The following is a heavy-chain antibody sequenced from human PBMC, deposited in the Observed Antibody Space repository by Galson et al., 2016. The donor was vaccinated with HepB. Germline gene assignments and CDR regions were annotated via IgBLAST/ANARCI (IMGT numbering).Heavy chain of an antibody. CDR2: ISRSGDSM. J-gene: IGHJ3*01. D-gene: IGHD4-17*01. Sequence: SLRLSCAASGFNLSDYYMNWIRQAPGKGLEWVSYISRSGDSMLYADSVRGRFTISRDNVKKSLYLQMTNLGAEDTAVYYCARDLPDDSVEYFDVFDLWGQGTMVTVSS. V-gene: IGHV3-11*01. CDR1: GFNLSDYY. CDR3: ARDLPDDSVEYFDVFDL.